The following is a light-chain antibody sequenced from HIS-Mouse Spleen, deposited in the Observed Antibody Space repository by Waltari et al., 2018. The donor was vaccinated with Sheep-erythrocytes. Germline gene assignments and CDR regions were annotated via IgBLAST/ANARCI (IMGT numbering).Light chain of an antibody. Sequence: QSALTQPASVSGSPGQSITISCTGTSSDVGSYNLVSLYQQHPGKAPKLMIHEGSKRPSGFSNRFSGSKSGNTASLTISGLQAEDEADYYCCSYAGSSTPWVFGGGTKLTVL. J-gene: IGLJ3*02. CDR2: EGS. CDR1: SSDVGSYNL. CDR3: CSYAGSSTPWV. V-gene: IGLV2-23*01.